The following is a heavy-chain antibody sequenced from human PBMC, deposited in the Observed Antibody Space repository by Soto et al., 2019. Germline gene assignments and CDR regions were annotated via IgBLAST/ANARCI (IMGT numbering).Heavy chain of an antibody. CDR2: IYYSGSA. CDR3: ARALILTGYYIHDAFDI. Sequence: TLSLTCTVSGGSISSGDYYWSWIRQPPGKGLEWIGNIYYSGSAYYNPSLKSRVTISVDTSKNQFSLKLSSVTAADTAVYYCARALILTGYYIHDAFDIWGQGTMVTVSS. D-gene: IGHD3-9*01. V-gene: IGHV4-30-4*01. J-gene: IGHJ3*02. CDR1: GGSISSGDYY.